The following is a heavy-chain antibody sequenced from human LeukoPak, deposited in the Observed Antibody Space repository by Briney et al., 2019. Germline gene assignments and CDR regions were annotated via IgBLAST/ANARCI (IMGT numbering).Heavy chain of an antibody. CDR3: AKDQEYHPPYYYYGMDV. CDR2: ISGSGLSR. D-gene: IGHD2-2*01. V-gene: IGHV3-23*01. J-gene: IGHJ6*02. Sequence: GGSLRLSCAASGFTFSSYAMSWVRQGPGKGLEWVSAISGSGLSRYYAESVKGRFTISRDNSKNTLYLQMNSLRDEDTAVYYCAKDQEYHPPYYYYGMDVWGQGTTVTVSS. CDR1: GFTFSSYA.